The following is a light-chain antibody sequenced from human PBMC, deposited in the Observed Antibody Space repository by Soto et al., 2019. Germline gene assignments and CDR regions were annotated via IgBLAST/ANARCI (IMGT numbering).Light chain of an antibody. J-gene: IGKJ1*01. CDR2: KVS. CDR1: QSLVYSDGVTY. V-gene: IGKV2-30*01. Sequence: DVVLTQSPLSLPVTLGQPASISCRSSQSLVYSDGVTYLNWFQQRPGQSPRRLISKVSDRDFGVPDRFSGSGSGTDFKLEISRVEAEDVGVYYCMQGTHWPPGTFGQGTKVEIK. CDR3: MQGTHWPPGT.